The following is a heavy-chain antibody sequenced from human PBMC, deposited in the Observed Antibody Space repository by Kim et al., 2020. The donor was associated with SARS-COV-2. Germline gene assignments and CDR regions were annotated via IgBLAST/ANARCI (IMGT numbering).Heavy chain of an antibody. J-gene: IGHJ6*02. CDR1: GGSISSYY. CDR2: IYYSGST. D-gene: IGHD6-13*01. V-gene: IGHV4-59*01. CDR3: ARDRLRYSSSWYVGRGVYGMDV. Sequence: SETLSLTCTVSGGSISSYYWSWIRQPPGKGLEWIGYIYYSGSTNYNPSLKSRVTISVDTSKNQFSLKLSSVTAADTAVYYCARDRLRYSSSWYVGRGVYGMDVWGQGTTGTVSS.